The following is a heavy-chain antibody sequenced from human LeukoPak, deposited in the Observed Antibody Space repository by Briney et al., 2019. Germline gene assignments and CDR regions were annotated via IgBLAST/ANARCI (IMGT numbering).Heavy chain of an antibody. CDR3: ANSYYYDSSGYPPSIAFDI. Sequence: GGSLRLSCAASGFTLSTYWMHWVRQAPGKGLEWVSAISGSGGSTYYADSVKGRFTISRDNSKNTLYLQMNSLRAEDTAVYYCANSYYYDSSGYPPSIAFDIWGQGTMVTVSS. CDR1: GFTLSTYW. D-gene: IGHD3-22*01. V-gene: IGHV3-23*01. J-gene: IGHJ3*02. CDR2: ISGSGGST.